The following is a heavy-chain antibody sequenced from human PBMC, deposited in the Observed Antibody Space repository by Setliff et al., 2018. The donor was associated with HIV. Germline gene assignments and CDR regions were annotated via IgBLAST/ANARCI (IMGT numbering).Heavy chain of an antibody. CDR2: IIPPVGAA. D-gene: IGHD3-3*01. CDR1: GDTFRNYA. J-gene: IGHJ4*02. Sequence: ASVKVSCKVSGDTFRNYALNWVRQAPGQGLEWMGGIIPPVGAAVYAQNFQGRVTITADESTSTAYMELRTLRSEDTAIYYCAKSYSSGYYNLGVDYWGQGTLVTVSS. V-gene: IGHV1-69*13. CDR3: AKSYSSGYYNLGVDY.